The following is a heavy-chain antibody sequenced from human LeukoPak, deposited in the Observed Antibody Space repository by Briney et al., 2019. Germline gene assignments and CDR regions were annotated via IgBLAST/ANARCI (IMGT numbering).Heavy chain of an antibody. Sequence: ASVKVSCKASGGTFSSYAISWVRQAPGQGLEWMGGIIPIFGTANYAQKFQGRVTITADESTCTAYMELSSLRSEDTAVYYCARDGNYYGSGSYYNIDYWGQGTLVTVSS. CDR1: GGTFSSYA. CDR2: IIPIFGTA. J-gene: IGHJ4*02. D-gene: IGHD3-10*01. CDR3: ARDGNYYGSGSYYNIDY. V-gene: IGHV1-69*13.